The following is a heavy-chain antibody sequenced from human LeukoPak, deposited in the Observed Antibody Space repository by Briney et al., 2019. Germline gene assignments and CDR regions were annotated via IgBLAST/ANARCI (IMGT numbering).Heavy chain of an antibody. D-gene: IGHD1-26*01. CDR3: VSSSKIVGATHFDY. J-gene: IGHJ4*02. V-gene: IGHV1-69*05. CDR1: GGTFSSYA. CDR2: IIPIFGTA. Sequence: SVKVSCKASGGTFSSYAISWVRQAPGQGLEWMGRIIPIFGTANYAQKFQGRVTITTDESTSTAYMELSSLRSEDTAVYYCVSSSKIVGATHFDYWGQGTLVTVSS.